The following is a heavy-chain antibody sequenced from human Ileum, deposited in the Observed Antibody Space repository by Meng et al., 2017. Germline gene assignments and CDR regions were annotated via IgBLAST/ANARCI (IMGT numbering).Heavy chain of an antibody. CDR3: ASGYSPDY. D-gene: IGHD5-12*01. J-gene: IGHJ4*02. CDR2: INQRGTVT. V-gene: IGHV3-23*01. CDR1: RFPFSDFA. Sequence: GESLKISCAASRFPFSDFAMSWVRQAPGKGLEWVSGINQRGTVTHYADSVKGRFTISRDNAKNTLYKQMSSLRVEDTALYFCASGYSPDYWGQGTQVTVSS.